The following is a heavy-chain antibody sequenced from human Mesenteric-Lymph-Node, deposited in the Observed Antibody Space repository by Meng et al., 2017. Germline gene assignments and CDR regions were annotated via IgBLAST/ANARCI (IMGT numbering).Heavy chain of an antibody. Sequence: QGQLVESGGGVVQPGRSLRLSCAASGFTFGTYGMHWVRQAPGKGLEWVAVIWYDGTDKFYGDSVKGRFTISRDNSKNTLFLQMNSLTVDDTAVYYCARADDNWIIIEYWGQGTLVTVSS. D-gene: IGHD1-20*01. CDR2: IWYDGTDK. CDR3: ARADDNWIIIEY. V-gene: IGHV3-33*01. J-gene: IGHJ4*02. CDR1: GFTFGTYG.